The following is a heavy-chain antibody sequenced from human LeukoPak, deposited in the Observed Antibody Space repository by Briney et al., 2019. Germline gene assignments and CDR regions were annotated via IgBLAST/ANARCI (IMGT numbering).Heavy chain of an antibody. CDR2: SYYSGST. CDR1: GGSISSSSYY. J-gene: IGHJ4*02. Sequence: SQTMSLTCTVSGGSISSSSYYCGWIRPPPGAGLELVGSSYYSGSTYYNPFLKSRVTISVDTSKNQFSLKLTSVTAADTAVYYRARVGFWSGSNYFDFWGQGTPVTVST. D-gene: IGHD3-3*01. V-gene: IGHV4-39*01. CDR3: ARVGFWSGSNYFDF.